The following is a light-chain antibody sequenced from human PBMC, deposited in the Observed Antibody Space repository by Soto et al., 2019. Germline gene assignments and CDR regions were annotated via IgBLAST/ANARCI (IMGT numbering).Light chain of an antibody. CDR3: SSYAGSNNGV. J-gene: IGLJ3*02. CDR2: DVT. V-gene: IGLV2-8*01. CDR1: SSDVGGYNY. Sequence: QSALTQPPSASGSPGQSVTISCTGTSSDVGGYNYVSWYQQHPGKAPKLMIYDVTKRPSGVPDRFSGSKSGSTAHLTVSGLQAEDEADYYCSSYAGSNNGVFGGGTKLTVL.